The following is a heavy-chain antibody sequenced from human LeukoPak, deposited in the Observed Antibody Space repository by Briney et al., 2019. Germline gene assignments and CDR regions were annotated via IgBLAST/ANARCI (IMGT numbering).Heavy chain of an antibody. Sequence: SETLSLTCTVSGGSISSYYWSWIRQPPGKGLEWIGYIYYSGSTNYNPSLKSRVTILVDTSKNQLSLKLSSVTAADTAVYYCARAKRAWFDYWGQGTLVTVSS. V-gene: IGHV4-59*01. CDR2: IYYSGST. CDR3: ARAKRAWFDY. J-gene: IGHJ4*02. CDR1: GGSISSYY.